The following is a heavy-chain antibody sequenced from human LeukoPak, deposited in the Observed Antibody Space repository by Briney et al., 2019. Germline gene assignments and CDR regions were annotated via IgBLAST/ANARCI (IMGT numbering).Heavy chain of an antibody. D-gene: IGHD2-15*01. Sequence: SETLSLTCTVSGGSVSSSSYSWSWIRQPPGKGLEWIGYIYHSGSTYYNPSLKSRVTISADRSKNQFSLKLSSVTAADTAVYYCASLRWPHYYFDYWGQGTLVTVSS. V-gene: IGHV4-30-2*01. CDR2: IYHSGST. J-gene: IGHJ4*02. CDR1: GGSVSSSSYS. CDR3: ASLRWPHYYFDY.